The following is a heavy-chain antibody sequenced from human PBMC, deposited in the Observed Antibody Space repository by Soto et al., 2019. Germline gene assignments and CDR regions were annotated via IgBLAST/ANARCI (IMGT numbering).Heavy chain of an antibody. CDR1: GFTFSSYE. Sequence: GWSLRLSCAASGFTFSSYEMHWVRQAPGKGLEWVSYISSSGSTIYYADSVKGRFTISRDNAKNSLYLQMNSLRAEDTAVYYCASLGSSSYHFDYWGQGTLVTVSS. CDR3: ASLGSSSYHFDY. D-gene: IGHD6-13*01. J-gene: IGHJ4*02. V-gene: IGHV3-48*03. CDR2: ISSSGSTI.